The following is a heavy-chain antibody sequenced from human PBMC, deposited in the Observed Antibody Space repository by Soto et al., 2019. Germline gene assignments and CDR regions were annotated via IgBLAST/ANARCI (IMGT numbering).Heavy chain of an antibody. CDR3: AREAPPRQLGRGGFDY. CDR1: GGSISSYY. CDR2: IYYSGST. Sequence: QVQLQESGPGLVKPSETLSLTCTVSGGSISSYYWSWIRQPPGKGLEWIGYIYYSGSTNYNPSLKSRVTISVDTSKNQFSLKLSSVTAADTAVYYCAREAPPRQLGRGGFDYWGQGTLVTVSS. D-gene: IGHD6-6*01. J-gene: IGHJ4*02. V-gene: IGHV4-59*01.